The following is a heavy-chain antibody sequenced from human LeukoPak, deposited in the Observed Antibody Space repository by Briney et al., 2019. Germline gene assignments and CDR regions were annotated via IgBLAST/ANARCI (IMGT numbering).Heavy chain of an antibody. J-gene: IGHJ4*01. CDR3: ARGANYYDTSGSFDY. Sequence: ASVKVSCKTSGYAFTSYGISWVRQAPGRGLEWMGWISPYNGKTNYAQNFQGRVTMTTDTSTSAAHMELRTLGSGDAAVYYCARGANYYDTSGSFDYWGQGTLVTVPS. D-gene: IGHD3-22*01. CDR1: GYAFTSYG. V-gene: IGHV1-18*01. CDR2: ISPYNGKT.